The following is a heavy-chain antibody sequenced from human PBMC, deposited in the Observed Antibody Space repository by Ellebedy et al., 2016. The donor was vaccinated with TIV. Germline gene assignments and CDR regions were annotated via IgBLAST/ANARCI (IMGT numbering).Heavy chain of an antibody. Sequence: GGSLRLXXAASGFTFSSYAMTWVRQAPGKGLEWVSSISGGAGRTHYTDSVRGRFTISRDDSKSTLYLQMNSLRAEDTAVYYCAREVGGGGAYWGQGTLVTVSS. V-gene: IGHV3-23*01. CDR2: ISGGAGRT. CDR3: AREVGGGGAY. D-gene: IGHD2-21*01. J-gene: IGHJ4*02. CDR1: GFTFSSYA.